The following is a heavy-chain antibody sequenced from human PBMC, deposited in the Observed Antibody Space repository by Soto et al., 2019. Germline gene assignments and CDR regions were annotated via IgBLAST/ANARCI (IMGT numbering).Heavy chain of an antibody. CDR2: IYYSGST. J-gene: IGHJ5*02. V-gene: IGHV4-31*03. CDR1: GGSISSGGYY. Sequence: QVQLQESGPGLVKPSQTLSLTCTVSGGSISSGGYYWSWIRQHPGKGLEWIGYIYYSGSTYYNPSLKSRVTTSVDTSKNQFSLKLSSVTAADTAVYYCAREANKGVWFDPWGQGTLVTVSS. CDR3: AREANKGVWFDP.